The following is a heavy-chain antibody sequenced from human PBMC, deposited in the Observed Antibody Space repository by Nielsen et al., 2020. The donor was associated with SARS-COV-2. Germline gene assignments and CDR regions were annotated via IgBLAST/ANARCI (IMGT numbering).Heavy chain of an antibody. CDR1: GGSISSYY. Sequence: SETLSLTCTVSGGSISSYYWSWIRQPPGKGLEWIGYIYYSGSTNYNPSLKSRVTISVDTSKNQFSLKLSSVTAADTAVYYCAREGRNSGSYYYYYYMDVWGKGTTVTVSS. CDR3: AREGRNSGSYYYYYYMDV. CDR2: IYYSGST. D-gene: IGHD1-26*01. J-gene: IGHJ6*03. V-gene: IGHV4-59*01.